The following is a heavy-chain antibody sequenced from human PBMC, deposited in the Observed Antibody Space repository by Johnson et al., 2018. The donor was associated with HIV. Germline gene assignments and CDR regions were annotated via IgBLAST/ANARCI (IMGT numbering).Heavy chain of an antibody. CDR3: TRTDDTYNYEYSGYVDAFDI. D-gene: IGHD3-22*01. V-gene: IGHV3-73*01. Sequence: VQLVESGGGLVQPGESLKLSCAASGFTFSGSAMHWVRQASGKGLEWVGRIRSKPYSYATAYAASVTGRFTISRDVSKNTAYLQMNSLKTEDTAVYYCTRTDDTYNYEYSGYVDAFDIWGQGTMVTVSS. J-gene: IGHJ3*02. CDR1: GFTFSGSA. CDR2: IRSKPYSYAT.